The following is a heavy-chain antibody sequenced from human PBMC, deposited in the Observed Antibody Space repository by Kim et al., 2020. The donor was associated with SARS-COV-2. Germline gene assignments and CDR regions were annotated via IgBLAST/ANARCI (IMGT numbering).Heavy chain of an antibody. D-gene: IGHD3-3*01. V-gene: IGHV4-4*06. J-gene: IGHJ4*02. Sequence: NYNPSLKRRVTMSVDTSKNQFSLKLSSVTAADTAVYFCARDYNFNTNFDLWGQGTMVTVSS. CDR3: ARDYNFNTNFDL.